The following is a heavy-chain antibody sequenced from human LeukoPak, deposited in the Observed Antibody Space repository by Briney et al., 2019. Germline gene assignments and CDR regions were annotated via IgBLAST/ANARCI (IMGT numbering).Heavy chain of an antibody. Sequence: GGSLRLSCAASGFTFSSYAMHWVRQAPGKGLEWVAVISYDGSNKYYADSVKGRFTISRDNSKNTLYLQMNSLRAEDTAVYYCAKVGGVVYSSLYYFDYWGQGTLVTVSS. CDR2: ISYDGSNK. D-gene: IGHD6-6*01. V-gene: IGHV3-30-3*01. J-gene: IGHJ4*02. CDR3: AKVGGVVYSSLYYFDY. CDR1: GFTFSSYA.